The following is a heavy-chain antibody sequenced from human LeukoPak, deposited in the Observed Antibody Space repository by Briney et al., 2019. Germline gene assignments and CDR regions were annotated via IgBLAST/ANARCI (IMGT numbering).Heavy chain of an antibody. CDR2: ITGSGGNT. J-gene: IGHJ4*02. CDR1: GFSFSSYG. CDR3: AVDWYDSSGYGTFDY. Sequence: GGSLRLSCAASGFSFSSYGMRWVRQGPGKGLEWVSTITGSGGNTDYADSVKGRFTISRDNSKNTLYLQMHSLRAEDTAVYYCAVDWYDSSGYGTFDYWGQGTLVTVSS. D-gene: IGHD3-22*01. V-gene: IGHV3-23*01.